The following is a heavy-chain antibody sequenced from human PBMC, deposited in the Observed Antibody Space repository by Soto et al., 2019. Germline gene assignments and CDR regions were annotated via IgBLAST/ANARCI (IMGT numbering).Heavy chain of an antibody. CDR1: GFMFSSYW. CDR2: INSDGSRT. Sequence: GGALRLSCAGSGFMFSSYWMHWVRQSPGKGPVWVSRINSDGSRTGYAYSVKGRFTISRDNAKNTLYLQMNSLRAEDTAVYYCARDTDIVVIPSGPFDYWGQGTLVTVSS. J-gene: IGHJ4*02. D-gene: IGHD2-2*01. CDR3: ARDTDIVVIPSGPFDY. V-gene: IGHV3-74*01.